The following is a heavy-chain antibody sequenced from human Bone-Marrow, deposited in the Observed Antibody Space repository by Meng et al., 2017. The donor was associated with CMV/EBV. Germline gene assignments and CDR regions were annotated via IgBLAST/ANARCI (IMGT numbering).Heavy chain of an antibody. V-gene: IGHV1-2*02. CDR2: INPNSGGT. J-gene: IGHJ3*01. Sequence: ASVKVSGKATGYIFTDYSISWVRQAPGQGLEWMGWINPNSGGTHYAQKFQGRVTRTRDTSISTAYMELSRLTYDDTSVYYCARDKLYPDAFDLWGQGTVVTVSS. CDR3: ARDKLYPDAFDL. CDR1: GYIFTDYS.